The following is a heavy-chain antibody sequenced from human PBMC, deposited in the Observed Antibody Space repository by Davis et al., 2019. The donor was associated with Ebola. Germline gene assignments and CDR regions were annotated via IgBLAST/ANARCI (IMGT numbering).Heavy chain of an antibody. J-gene: IGHJ6*04. V-gene: IGHV1-3*01. CDR2: INPGNGNT. Sequence: ASVKVSCKASGYTFTSYGITWVRQAPGQGLEWMGWINPGNGNTKYSQTIQGRVTITRDTSANTAYMELSSLSFEDTAVYYCAREGIPYYYYALDVWGKGTTVTVSS. CDR1: GYTFTSYG. CDR3: AREGIPYYYYALDV.